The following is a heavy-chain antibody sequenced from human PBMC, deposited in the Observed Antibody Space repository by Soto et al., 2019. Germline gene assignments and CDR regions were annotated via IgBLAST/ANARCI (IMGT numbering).Heavy chain of an antibody. V-gene: IGHV4-34*01. J-gene: IGHJ5*02. CDR1: GGSFSGYY. CDR3: ARGGYGCSSTSCYTWDNWFDP. Sequence: QVQLQQWGAGLLKPSETLSLTCAVYGGSFSGYYWSWIRQPPGKGLEWIGEINHSGSTNYNPSLKSRGTISVDTYKNQFSLKLSSVTAADTAVYYCARGGYGCSSTSCYTWDNWFDPWGQGTLVTVSS. CDR2: INHSGST. D-gene: IGHD2-2*02.